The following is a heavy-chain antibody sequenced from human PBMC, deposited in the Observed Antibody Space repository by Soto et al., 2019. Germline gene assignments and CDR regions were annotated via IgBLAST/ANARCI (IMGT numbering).Heavy chain of an antibody. J-gene: IGHJ4*02. CDR1: GYTFTSYG. CDR3: ARDRMIFGVVPSSDY. V-gene: IGHV1-18*01. CDR2: VSAYIGTT. D-gene: IGHD3-3*01. Sequence: ASVKVSCKVSGYTFTSYGISWVRQAPGQGPEWVGWVSAYIGTTYYAQKLQGRVTMTADTSTNTAYMELSRLRSDDTAVYYCARDRMIFGVVPSSDYWGQGTLVTVSS.